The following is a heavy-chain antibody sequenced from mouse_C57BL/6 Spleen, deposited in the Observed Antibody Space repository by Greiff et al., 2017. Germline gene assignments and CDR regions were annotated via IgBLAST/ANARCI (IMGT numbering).Heavy chain of an antibody. CDR3: ARSITTVGYAMDY. V-gene: IGHV1-64*01. Sequence: VKLQQSGAELVKPGASVKLSCKASGYTFTSYWMHWVKQRPGQGLEWIGMIHPNSGSTNYNEKFKSKATLTVDKSSSTAYMQLSSLTSEDSAVYYCARSITTVGYAMDYWGQGTSVTVSS. J-gene: IGHJ4*01. CDR2: IHPNSGST. CDR1: GYTFTSYW. D-gene: IGHD1-1*01.